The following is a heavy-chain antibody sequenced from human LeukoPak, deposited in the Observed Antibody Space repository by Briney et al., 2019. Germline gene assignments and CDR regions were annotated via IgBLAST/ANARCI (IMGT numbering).Heavy chain of an antibody. D-gene: IGHD2-15*01. Sequence: GGSLRLSCAASGFTFSSYSMNWVRQAPGKGLEWVSSISSSSSYIYYADSVKGRFTISRDNAKNRLYLQMNSLRAEDTAVYYCARGSGDGLETLDYWGQGTLVTVSS. V-gene: IGHV3-21*01. J-gene: IGHJ4*02. CDR2: ISSSSSYI. CDR1: GFTFSSYS. CDR3: ARGSGDGLETLDY.